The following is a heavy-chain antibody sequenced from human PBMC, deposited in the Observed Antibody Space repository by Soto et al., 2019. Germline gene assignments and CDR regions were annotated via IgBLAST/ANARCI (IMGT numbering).Heavy chain of an antibody. CDR3: ARGGYNWNYFDY. D-gene: IGHD1-20*01. CDR2: IYYSGST. V-gene: IGHV4-59*01. CDR1: GGSISSYY. Sequence: SETLSLTCTVAGGSISSYYWSWIRQPPGKGLEWIGYIYYSGSTNYNPSLKSRVTISVDTSRNQFSLKLSSVTAADTAVYYCARGGYNWNYFDYWGQGTLVTVSS. J-gene: IGHJ4*02.